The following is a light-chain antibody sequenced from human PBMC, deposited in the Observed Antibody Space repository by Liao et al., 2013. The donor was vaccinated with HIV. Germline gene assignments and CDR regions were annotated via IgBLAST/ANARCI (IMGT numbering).Light chain of an antibody. J-gene: IGLJ2*01. CDR1: KLGDKY. CDR3: QAWDSTYVV. Sequence: SYXLTQPPSVSVSPGQTASITCSGDKLGDKYACWYQQKPGQSPVLVIYQDSKRPSGIPERFSGSNSGNTATLTISGTQAMDEADYYCQAWDSTYVVFGGGTKLTVL. V-gene: IGLV3-1*01. CDR2: QDS.